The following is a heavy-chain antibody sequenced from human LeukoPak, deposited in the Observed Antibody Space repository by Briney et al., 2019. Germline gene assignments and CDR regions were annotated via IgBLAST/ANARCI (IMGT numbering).Heavy chain of an antibody. CDR2: ISSSSSYI. V-gene: IGHV3-21*01. CDR1: GFTFDDYA. Sequence: GGSLRLSCTASGFTFDDYAMHWVRQAPGKGLEWVSSISSSSSYIYYADSVKGRFTISRDNAKNSLYLQMNSLRAEDTAVYYCAVGREYSSGPYWGQGTLVTVSS. J-gene: IGHJ4*02. CDR3: AVGREYSSGPY. D-gene: IGHD6-19*01.